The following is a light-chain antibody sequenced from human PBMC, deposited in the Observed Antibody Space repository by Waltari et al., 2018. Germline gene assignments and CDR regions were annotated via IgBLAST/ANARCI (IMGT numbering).Light chain of an antibody. Sequence: QSVLTQPPSVSGAPGQRVTISCTGSSSNIGAGYAVHWYQQLPGTSPKLLIFGNANRPAGVPDRFSGSKSGPSASLDIAGLQAEDEADYYCQCYDSSLSGSVFGGGTKLTVL. CDR2: GNA. CDR1: SSNIGAGYA. CDR3: QCYDSSLSGSV. V-gene: IGLV1-40*01. J-gene: IGLJ3*02.